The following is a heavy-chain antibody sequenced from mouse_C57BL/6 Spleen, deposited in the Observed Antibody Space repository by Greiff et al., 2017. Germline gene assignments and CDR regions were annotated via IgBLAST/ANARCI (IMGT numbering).Heavy chain of an antibody. V-gene: IGHV1-62-2*01. CDR3: ARHEGDYYGSSYWYFDV. J-gene: IGHJ1*03. Sequence: VQLQQSGAELVKPGASVKLSCKASGYTFTEYTIHWVKQRSGQGLEWIGWFYPGSGSIKYNEKFKDKATLTADKSSSTVYMGLSRLTSEDSAVYFCARHEGDYYGSSYWYFDVWGTGTTVTVSS. D-gene: IGHD1-1*01. CDR1: GYTFTEYT. CDR2: FYPGSGSI.